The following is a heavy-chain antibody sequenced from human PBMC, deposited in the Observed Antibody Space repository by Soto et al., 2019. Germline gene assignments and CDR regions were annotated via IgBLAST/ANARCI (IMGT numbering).Heavy chain of an antibody. D-gene: IGHD4-17*01. J-gene: IGHJ4*02. Sequence: PSETLSLTCSVSGGSISGYYWGWIRQPPGKGLEFIGYIYYSGNGGSPKYSPSLESRVTISVDASKNQVSLKVISVTAADTAVYFCARLQYGAHFHYWGQGTRGTSPQ. CDR1: GGSISGYY. CDR2: IYYSGNGGSP. CDR3: ARLQYGAHFHY. V-gene: IGHV4-59*01.